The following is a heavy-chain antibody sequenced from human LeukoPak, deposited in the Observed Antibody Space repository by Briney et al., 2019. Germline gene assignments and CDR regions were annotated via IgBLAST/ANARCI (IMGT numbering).Heavy chain of an antibody. CDR2: FSGSGGRT. CDR3: PKDLDYTTYGYYLDY. CDR1: GFPFSRYA. V-gene: IGHV3-23*01. Sequence: GGSLSLSRAASGFPFSRYAMIWLRQAPGKALEWVSVFSGSGGRTYYLDTVKGRFTIFRDNSSNTLYLQMNSLRADDTAVYYCPKDLDYTTYGYYLDYWGQGTLVTVSS. J-gene: IGHJ4*02. D-gene: IGHD4-11*01.